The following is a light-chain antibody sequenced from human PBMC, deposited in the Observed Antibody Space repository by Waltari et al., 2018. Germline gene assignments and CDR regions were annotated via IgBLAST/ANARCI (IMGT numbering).Light chain of an antibody. J-gene: IGKJ3*01. Sequence: DIQMTQSPSSLSASVGDRVTITCRASQGINNDLAWYQQKPGETPKLLIYEASSLQSGIPSRFSGSGSGTDFTLTISSLQSEDFATYYCQHYYSIPFTFGPGTKLDIK. CDR1: QGINND. V-gene: IGKV1-27*01. CDR3: QHYYSIPFT. CDR2: EAS.